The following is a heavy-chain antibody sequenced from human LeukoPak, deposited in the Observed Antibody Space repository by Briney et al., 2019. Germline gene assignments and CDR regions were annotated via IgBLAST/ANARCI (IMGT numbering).Heavy chain of an antibody. CDR3: ARDRYYRDSSGYSGGRWFDP. D-gene: IGHD3-22*01. CDR1: GGSISSYY. Sequence: PSETLSLTCTVSGGSISSYYWSWIRQPPGRGLEWIAYIYYSGSTNYNPSLKSRVTMSVDTSKNQFSLELSSVTAADTAVYYCARDRYYRDSSGYSGGRWFDPWGQGTLVTVSS. CDR2: IYYSGST. J-gene: IGHJ5*02. V-gene: IGHV4-59*01.